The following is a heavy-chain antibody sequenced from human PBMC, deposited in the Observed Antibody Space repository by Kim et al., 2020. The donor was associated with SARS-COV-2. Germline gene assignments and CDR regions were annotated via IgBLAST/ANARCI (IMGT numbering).Heavy chain of an antibody. CDR2: IKQDGSEK. J-gene: IGHJ6*02. D-gene: IGHD5-12*01. CDR1: GFTFSSYW. CDR3: ARDRGGVATIVYYYYGMDG. V-gene: IGHV3-7*01. Sequence: GGSLRLSCAASGFTFSSYWMSWVRQAPGKGLEWVANIKQDGSEKYYVDSVKGRFTISRDNAKNSLYLQMNSLRAEDTAVYYCARDRGGVATIVYYYYGMDGWGQGTTVTVSS.